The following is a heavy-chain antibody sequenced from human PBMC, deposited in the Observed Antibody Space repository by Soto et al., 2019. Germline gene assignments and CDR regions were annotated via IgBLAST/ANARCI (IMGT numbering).Heavy chain of an antibody. D-gene: IGHD6-6*01. CDR1: GYTPTELS. Sequence: ASVKVSCKVSGYTPTELSMHWVRQAPGKGLEWMGGFDPEDGETIYAQKFQGRVTMTEDTSTDTAYMELSSLRSEDTAVYYCATGSQEQLVSYYYYGMDVWGQGTKVTVSS. CDR2: FDPEDGET. V-gene: IGHV1-24*01. CDR3: ATGSQEQLVSYYYYGMDV. J-gene: IGHJ6*02.